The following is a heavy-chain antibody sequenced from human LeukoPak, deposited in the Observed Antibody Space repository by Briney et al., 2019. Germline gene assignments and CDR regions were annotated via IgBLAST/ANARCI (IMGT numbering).Heavy chain of an antibody. V-gene: IGHV4-34*01. D-gene: IGHD1-26*01. Sequence: SETLSLTCAVYVGSFSGYYWTWIRQTPGKGLEWIGEINHSGSTDYNPSLKSRLKIAVDTSKNQFSLKLSSVTAADTAMYFCARLNGSNYETYCDYWGQGTLVTVSS. J-gene: IGHJ4*02. CDR2: INHSGST. CDR3: ARLNGSNYETYCDY. CDR1: VGSFSGYY.